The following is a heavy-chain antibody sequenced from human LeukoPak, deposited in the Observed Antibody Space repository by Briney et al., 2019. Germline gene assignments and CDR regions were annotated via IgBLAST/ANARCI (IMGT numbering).Heavy chain of an antibody. D-gene: IGHD1-14*01. J-gene: IGHJ3*02. CDR3: ARYRNEALFAFDI. Sequence: SETLSLTCTVSGDSINNYYWSWIRQPPGKGLEWIGYIYYSGSTNYNPSLKSRVTISVDTSKNQFSLKLNSVTAADTAAYYCARYRNEALFAFDIWGQGTMVTVSS. CDR2: IYYSGST. V-gene: IGHV4-59*01. CDR1: GDSINNYY.